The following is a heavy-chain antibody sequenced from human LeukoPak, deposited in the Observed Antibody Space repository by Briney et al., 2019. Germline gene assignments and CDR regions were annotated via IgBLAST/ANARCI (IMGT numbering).Heavy chain of an antibody. CDR3: ARVDFWSGYYRDY. J-gene: IGHJ4*02. Sequence: PSETLSLTCAVYGGSFSGYYWSWIRQPPGKGLVWIGEINHSGSTNYNPSLKSRVTISVDTSKNQFSLKLSSVTAADTAVYYCARVDFWSGYYRDYWGQGTLVTVSS. CDR1: GGSFSGYY. D-gene: IGHD3-3*01. CDR2: INHSGST. V-gene: IGHV4-34*01.